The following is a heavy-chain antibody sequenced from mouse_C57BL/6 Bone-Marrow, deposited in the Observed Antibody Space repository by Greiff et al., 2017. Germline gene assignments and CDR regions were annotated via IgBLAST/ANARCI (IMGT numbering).Heavy chain of an antibody. D-gene: IGHD1-1*01. CDR3: ARDYGRGYWYVEV. J-gene: IGHJ1*03. Sequence: QVQLQQSGPELVKPGASVKISCKASGYAFSSSWMNWVKQRPGKGLEWIGRIYPGDGDTNYNGKFKGKATLTADKSSSTAYMQLSSLTSEDSAVYFGARDYGRGYWYVEVWGTGTTVTVAS. CDR2: IYPGDGDT. CDR1: GYAFSSSW. V-gene: IGHV1-82*01.